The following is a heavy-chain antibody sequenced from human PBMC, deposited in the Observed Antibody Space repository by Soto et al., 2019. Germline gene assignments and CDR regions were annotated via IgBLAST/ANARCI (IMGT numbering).Heavy chain of an antibody. CDR3: ARQQWLVRGYDY. D-gene: IGHD6-19*01. J-gene: IGHJ4*02. CDR1: GGSISSYY. CDR2: IYYSGST. Sequence: LSLTCTVSGGSISSYYWSWIRQPPGKGLEWIGYIYYSGSTNYNPSLKSRVTISVDTSKNQFSLKLSSVTAADTAVYYCARQQWLVRGYDYWGQGTLVTVSS. V-gene: IGHV4-59*08.